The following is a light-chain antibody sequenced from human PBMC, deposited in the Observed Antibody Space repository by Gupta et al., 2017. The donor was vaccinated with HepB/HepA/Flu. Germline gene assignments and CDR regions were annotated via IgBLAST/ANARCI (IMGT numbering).Light chain of an antibody. J-gene: IGLJ2*01. V-gene: IGLV1-51*01. CDR1: SSNIGNNY. CDR3: GTWDSSLSAVV. CDR2: DNN. Sequence: QSVLTQPPSVSAAPGQKVTIPFPGSSSNIGNNYVSWYQQLPGTAPKLLIYDNNKRPSGIPDRFSGSKSGTSATLGITGLQTGDEADYYCGTWDSSLSAVVFGGGTKLTVL.